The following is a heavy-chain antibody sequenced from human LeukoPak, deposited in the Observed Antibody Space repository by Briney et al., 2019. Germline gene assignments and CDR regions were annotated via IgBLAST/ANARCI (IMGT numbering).Heavy chain of an antibody. J-gene: IGHJ4*02. V-gene: IGHV4-39*01. Sequence: SETLSLTCTVSGGYISSSSYYWGWIRQPPGKGLEWIGSIYYSGSTYYNPSLKSRVTISVDTSKNQFSLKLSSVTAADTAVYYCARRQTIYCSSTSCLYYFDYWGQGTLVTVSS. CDR2: IYYSGST. CDR1: GGYISSSSYY. D-gene: IGHD2-2*01. CDR3: ARRQTIYCSSTSCLYYFDY.